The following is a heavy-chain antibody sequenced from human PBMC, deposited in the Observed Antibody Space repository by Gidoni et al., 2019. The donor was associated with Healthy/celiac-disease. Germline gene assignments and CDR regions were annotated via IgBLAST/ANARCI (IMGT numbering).Heavy chain of an antibody. CDR2: IYYSGST. CDR3: ARVRADWNVRAYCSGGSCYSDGFRFDP. D-gene: IGHD2-15*01. V-gene: IGHV4-59*01. CDR1: GGSISSYY. Sequence: QVQLQESGPGLVKPPETLSLTCTVSGGSISSYYWSWLRQPPGKGLEWIGYIYYSGSTNYNHSLKSRVTISVDTSKNQFALKLSSVTAADTAVYYCARVRADWNVRAYCSGGSCYSDGFRFDPWGQGTLVTVSS. J-gene: IGHJ5*02.